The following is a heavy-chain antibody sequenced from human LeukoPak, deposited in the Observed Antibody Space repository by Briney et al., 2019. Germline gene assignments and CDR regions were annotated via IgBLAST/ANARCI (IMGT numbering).Heavy chain of an antibody. Sequence: GGSLRLSCAASGFTFSSYGMHWVRQAPGKGLEWVAVIWYDGSNKYYADSVKGRFTISRDNSKNTLYLQLSSLRAEDTAVYYCAKDHHAPISAAGNDYWGQGTLVTVSS. CDR3: AKDHHAPISAAGNDY. D-gene: IGHD6-13*01. CDR1: GFTFSSYG. CDR2: IWYDGSNK. J-gene: IGHJ4*02. V-gene: IGHV3-33*06.